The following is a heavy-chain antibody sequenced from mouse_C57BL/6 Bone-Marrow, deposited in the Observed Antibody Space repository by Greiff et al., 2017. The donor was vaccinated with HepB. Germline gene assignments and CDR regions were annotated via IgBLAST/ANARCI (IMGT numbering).Heavy chain of an antibody. J-gene: IGHJ2*01. CDR3: ANDGYYDYLDY. CDR2: IYPGDGDT. CDR1: GYAFSSSW. Sequence: QVQLQQSGPELVKPGASVKISCKASGYAFSSSWMNWVKQRPGKGLEWIGRIYPGDGDTNYNGKFKGKATLTADKSSSTAYMQLSSLTSEDSAVYFCANDGYYDYLDYWGQGTTLTVSS. D-gene: IGHD2-3*01. V-gene: IGHV1-82*01.